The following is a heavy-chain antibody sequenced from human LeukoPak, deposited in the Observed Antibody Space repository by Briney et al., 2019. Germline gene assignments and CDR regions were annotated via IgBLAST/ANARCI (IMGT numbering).Heavy chain of an antibody. V-gene: IGHV4-4*07. Sequence: SETLSLTCAVYGGSFSSYYWSWIRQPAGKGLEWIGRIYTSGSTNYNPSLKSRVTISVDTSKNQFSLKLSSVTAADTAVYYCARDLASCAGDCYSDGFDYWGQGALVTVSS. D-gene: IGHD2-21*02. J-gene: IGHJ4*02. CDR3: ARDLASCAGDCYSDGFDY. CDR1: GGSFSSYY. CDR2: IYTSGST.